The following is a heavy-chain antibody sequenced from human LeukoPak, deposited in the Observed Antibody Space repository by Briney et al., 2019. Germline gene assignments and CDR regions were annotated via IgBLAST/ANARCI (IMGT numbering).Heavy chain of an antibody. CDR3: ARVDYYYDMDV. J-gene: IGHJ6*02. CDR2: MSHSGST. CDR1: AGSISSRNW. Sequence: SETLSLTCAVSAGSISSRNWWSWVRQSPGKGLEWIGEMSHSGSTNYNPSLESRVTMSVDKSKNQFSLKLSSVTAADTAVYYCARVDYYYDMDVWGQGTTVTVSS. V-gene: IGHV4-4*02.